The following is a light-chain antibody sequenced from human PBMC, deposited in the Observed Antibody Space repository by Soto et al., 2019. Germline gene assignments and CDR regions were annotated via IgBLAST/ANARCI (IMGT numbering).Light chain of an antibody. CDR2: WAS. Sequence: DVVMTQSPDSLAVFLGGSATINFKSSQIVLYRSNNKNYLSWYQQKPGQPPTLLIYWASTRESGVPDRFSGSGSGTDFTLTISSLPAEDVAVYFCQQDYTTPPAFGQGTRLEIK. CDR3: QQDYTTPPA. CDR1: QIVLYRSNNKNY. J-gene: IGKJ5*01. V-gene: IGKV4-1*01.